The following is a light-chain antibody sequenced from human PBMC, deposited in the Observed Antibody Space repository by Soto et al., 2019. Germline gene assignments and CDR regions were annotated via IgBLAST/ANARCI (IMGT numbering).Light chain of an antibody. J-gene: IGKJ1*01. CDR3: QQYEALWT. CDR1: QRINSW. CDR2: DAS. Sequence: DIQMTQSPSTLSASVGDRVTITCRASQRINSWLAWYQQKPGKAPNLLIYDASTLESGVPSRFSGNGSGTEFTLTITSLQPGDFATYYCQQYEALWTFGQGTKVEIK. V-gene: IGKV1-5*01.